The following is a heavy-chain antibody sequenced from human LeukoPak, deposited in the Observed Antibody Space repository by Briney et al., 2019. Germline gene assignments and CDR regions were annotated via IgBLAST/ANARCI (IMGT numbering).Heavy chain of an antibody. V-gene: IGHV1-18*01. J-gene: IGHJ5*02. Sequence: ASVKVSCKASGYTFTSYGIGWVRQAPGQGLEWMGWISPFNGNTKYAQKFQGRVIMTTDTSTTTVYMELRSLTSDDTAVYYCAGQGGYAWSWFDPWGQGTLVTVSS. D-gene: IGHD3-3*01. CDR1: GYTFTSYG. CDR3: AGQGGYAWSWFDP. CDR2: ISPFNGNT.